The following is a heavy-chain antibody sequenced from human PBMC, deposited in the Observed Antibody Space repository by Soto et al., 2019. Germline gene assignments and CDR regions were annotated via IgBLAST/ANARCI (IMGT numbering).Heavy chain of an antibody. V-gene: IGHV3-23*01. CDR3: SKNYYFDS. CDR1: GFTFSNYV. CDR2: INIVGGNT. J-gene: IGHJ4*02. Sequence: VQLLESGGDLVQPGGSLRLSCAASGFTFSNYVMSWVRQAPGKALEWVSSINIVGGNTNYADSVRGRFTMSRDDSKNTVFLQMNSLRAEDTAIYYCSKNYYFDSWGQGTLVTVSS.